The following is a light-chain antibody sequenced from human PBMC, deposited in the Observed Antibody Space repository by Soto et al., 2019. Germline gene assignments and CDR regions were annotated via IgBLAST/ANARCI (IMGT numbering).Light chain of an antibody. V-gene: IGKV3-15*01. CDR3: QHYSNWPPRYS. CDR1: QSLSSN. J-gene: IGKJ2*01. CDR2: NIL. Sequence: IMLPQSPGTLSVSPGERASLSCRASQSLSSNVAWYQQKPGQAPRLLIYNILTRATGIPARFSGSGSGTEFTLTISSLQSEDFAVYCCQHYSNWPPRYSFGQGTKVDIK.